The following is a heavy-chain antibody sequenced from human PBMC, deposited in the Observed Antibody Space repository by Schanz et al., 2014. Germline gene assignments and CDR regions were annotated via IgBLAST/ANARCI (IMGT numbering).Heavy chain of an antibody. V-gene: IGHV1-69*04. Sequence: QVQLVQSGAEVKKPGSSVKVSCKASGGTFSSYAFSWVRQAPGQGLEWMGKIIPILGMENYAQKFQGRVTITADISTSTAYMDLSSLRSDDTAVYYCARRVPYSFGLDVWGQGATVTVSS. CDR2: IIPILGME. J-gene: IGHJ6*02. CDR3: ARRVPYSFGLDV. CDR1: GGTFSSYA. D-gene: IGHD1-1*01.